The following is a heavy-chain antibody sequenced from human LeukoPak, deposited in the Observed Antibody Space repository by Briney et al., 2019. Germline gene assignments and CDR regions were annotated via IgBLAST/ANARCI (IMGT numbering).Heavy chain of an antibody. CDR2: ISAYNGNT. CDR3: TGYSYGYGYFDY. D-gene: IGHD5-18*01. J-gene: IGHJ4*02. CDR1: GYTFTSYG. V-gene: IGHV1-18*01. Sequence: GASVKVSCKASGYTFTSYGISWVRQAPGQGLEWMGWISAYNGNTNYAQKLQGRVTMTTDTSTSTAYMELRSLRSDDTAVYYCTGYSYGYGYFDYWGQGTLVTVSS.